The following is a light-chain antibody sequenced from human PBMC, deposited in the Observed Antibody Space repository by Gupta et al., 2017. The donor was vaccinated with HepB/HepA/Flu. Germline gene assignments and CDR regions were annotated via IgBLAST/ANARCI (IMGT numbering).Light chain of an antibody. CDR1: SSNIGAGYD. CDR2: DNS. J-gene: IGLJ2*01. Sequence: QSVLTQPPSVSGAPGQRVTISCTGSSSNIGAGYDLHWYQQLPGTAPKLLIYDNSNRPSGVPDRFSGSKSGTSASLATTGLQAEDEADYYCQSYDSSLSGVVFGGGTKLTVL. V-gene: IGLV1-40*01. CDR3: QSYDSSLSGVV.